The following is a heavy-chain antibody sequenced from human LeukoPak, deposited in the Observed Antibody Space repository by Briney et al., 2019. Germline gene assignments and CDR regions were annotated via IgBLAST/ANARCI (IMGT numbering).Heavy chain of an antibody. CDR3: ARDLEYYDSSLCLGY. D-gene: IGHD3-22*01. V-gene: IGHV1-2*02. J-gene: IGHJ4*02. Sequence: ASVKVSCKASGYTFTGYYMHWVRQAPGQGLEWTGWINPNSGGTNYAQKFQGRVTVTRDTSISTAYMELSRLRSDDTAVYYCARDLEYYDSSLCLGYWGQGTLVTVSS. CDR2: INPNSGGT. CDR1: GYTFTGYY.